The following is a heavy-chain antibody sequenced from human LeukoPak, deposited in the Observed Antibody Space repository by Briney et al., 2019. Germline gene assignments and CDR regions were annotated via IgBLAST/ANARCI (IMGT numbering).Heavy chain of an antibody. CDR3: TADLRGDYAPSLAS. CDR1: GFTFSRAW. Sequence: GGSLRLSCAASGFTFSRAWMNWVRQAPGKGLEWVGRFKNKTDGGTTDYAAPVKGRFTISRDDSESTLYLQMNSLKTEDTALYYCTADLRGDYAPSLASWGQGTLVTVSS. J-gene: IGHJ4*02. CDR2: FKNKTDGGTT. V-gene: IGHV3-15*01. D-gene: IGHD4-17*01.